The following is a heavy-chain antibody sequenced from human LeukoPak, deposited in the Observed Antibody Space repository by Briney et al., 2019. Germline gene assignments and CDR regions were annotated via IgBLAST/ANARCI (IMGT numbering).Heavy chain of an antibody. J-gene: IGHJ3*02. CDR3: ARGLQGYYDSSGYQNPSPYDAFDI. D-gene: IGHD3-22*01. V-gene: IGHV4-34*01. Sequence: SETLSLTCTVSGGSISSYYWSWIRQPPGKGLEWIGEINHSGSTNYNPSLKSRVTISVDTSKNQFSLKLSSVTAADTAVYYCARGLQGYYDSSGYQNPSPYDAFDIWGQGTMVTVSS. CDR1: GGSISSYY. CDR2: INHSGST.